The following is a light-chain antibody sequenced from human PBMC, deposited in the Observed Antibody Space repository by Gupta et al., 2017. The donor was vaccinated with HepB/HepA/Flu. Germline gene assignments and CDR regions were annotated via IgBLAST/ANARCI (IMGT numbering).Light chain of an antibody. CDR2: WAS. Sequence: DIVMTQTPDSLAWSRAGRATINCKSSQSILHSSSSKNYLAWYQQKPGQPPKLLIYWASTRESGVPDRFSGSGSGTDFTLTISSLQAEDVAVYYCQQYYSPLPFTFGPGTKVDIK. J-gene: IGKJ3*01. V-gene: IGKV4-1*01. CDR3: QQYYSPLPFT. CDR1: QSILHSSSSKNY.